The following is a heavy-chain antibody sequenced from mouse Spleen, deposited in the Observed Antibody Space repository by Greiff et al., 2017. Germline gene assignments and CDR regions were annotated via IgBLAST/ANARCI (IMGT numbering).Heavy chain of an antibody. J-gene: IGHJ2*01. D-gene: IGHD4-1*01. CDR2: ISSGGGNT. V-gene: IGHV5-9*04. CDR3: ARQEANWAYFDY. CDR1: GFTFSSYA. Sequence: KLVESGGGLVKRGGSLKLSCAASGFTFSSYAMSWVRQTPEKRLEWVATISSGGGNTYYPDSVKGRFTISRDNAKNTLYLQMSSLKSEDTAMYYCARQEANWAYFDYWGQGTTLTVSS.